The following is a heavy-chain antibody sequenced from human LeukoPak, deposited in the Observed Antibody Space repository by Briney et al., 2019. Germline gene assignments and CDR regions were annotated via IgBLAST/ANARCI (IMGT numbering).Heavy chain of an antibody. J-gene: IGHJ4*02. V-gene: IGHV4-59*08. Sequence: SETQSLTCTVSGGSISSYYCSWIRQPPGKGLEWIGYIYYSGSTNYHPSLKSRVTISVDTSKNQFSLKMSSVTAADTAVYYCAAAGLVTTNDYWGQGTLVTVSS. CDR1: GGSISSYY. D-gene: IGHD2-21*02. CDR2: IYYSGST. CDR3: AAAGLVTTNDY.